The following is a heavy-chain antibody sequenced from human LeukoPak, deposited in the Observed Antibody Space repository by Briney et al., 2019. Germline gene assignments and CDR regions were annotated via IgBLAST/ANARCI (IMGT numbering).Heavy chain of an antibody. CDR2: IYSDGST. V-gene: IGHV3-53*01. CDR1: GFSLRTDY. D-gene: IGHD1-26*01. Sequence: GGCRSLSSPPSGFSLRTDYMTWVTHAPRKGLEWVSIIYSDGSTYYADSVRGRFSISRDNSKNTAYLQMNSLRAEDTAVYYCTRSVSGSYPIVTWGQGTLVTVSS. J-gene: IGHJ5*02. CDR3: TRSVSGSYPIVT.